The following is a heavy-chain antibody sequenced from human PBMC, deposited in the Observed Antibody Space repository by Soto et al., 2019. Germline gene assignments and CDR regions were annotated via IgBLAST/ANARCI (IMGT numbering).Heavy chain of an antibody. J-gene: IGHJ4*02. V-gene: IGHV1-69*13. CDR2: IIPMFGTA. D-gene: IGHD3-22*01. CDR3: ARGGPAHYYDSSGYSSPLNY. Sequence: SVKVSCKASGDTFSSYAINWVRQAPGQGLEWMGGIIPMFGTANYAQKFKGRVTITAGESTSTVYMELSSLRSEDTAVYYCARGGPAHYYDSSGYSSPLNYGGRETLVTVSS. CDR1: GDTFSSYA.